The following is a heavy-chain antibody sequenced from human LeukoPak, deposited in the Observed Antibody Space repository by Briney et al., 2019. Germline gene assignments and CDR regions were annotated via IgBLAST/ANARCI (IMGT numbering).Heavy chain of an antibody. CDR3: ARGSTYYDSSGQVPFDY. D-gene: IGHD3-22*01. J-gene: IGHJ4*02. CDR2: ISSSSSTI. CDR1: GFTFSTYS. V-gene: IGHV3-48*01. Sequence: PGGSLRLSCAASGFTFSTYSMNWDRQAPGNGLERVSYISSSSSTIYYADSVKGRFTISRDNAKNSLYLQMNSLRAEDTAVYYCARGSTYYDSSGQVPFDYWGQGTLVTVSS.